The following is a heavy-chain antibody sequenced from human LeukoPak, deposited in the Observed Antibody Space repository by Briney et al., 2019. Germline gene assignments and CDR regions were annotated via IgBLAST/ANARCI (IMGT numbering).Heavy chain of an antibody. CDR2: ISGSGGST. CDR3: AKDIVGATPLDY. D-gene: IGHD1-26*01. Sequence: GGSLRLSCAASGFTFSSYAMSWVRQAPGKGLEWVSAISGSGGSTYYADSVKGRFAISRDNSRNTLYLQINSLRAEDTAVYYCAKDIVGATPLDYWGQGTLVTVSS. CDR1: GFTFSSYA. J-gene: IGHJ4*02. V-gene: IGHV3-23*01.